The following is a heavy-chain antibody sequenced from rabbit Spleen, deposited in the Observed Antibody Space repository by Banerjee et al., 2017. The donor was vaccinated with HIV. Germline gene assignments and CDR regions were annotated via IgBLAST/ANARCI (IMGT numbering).Heavy chain of an antibody. CDR2: IYGGDGST. V-gene: IGHV1S40*01. CDR1: GFTLSGYN. CDR3: ARDGYVGDGNVAFNL. J-gene: IGHJ4*01. Sequence: QSLEESGGDLVKPGASLTLSCKASGFTLSGYNMGWVRQAPGKGLEWIAHIYGGDGSTWYASWAKGRFTISKTSSTVDLKMTSLTAADTATYFCARDGYVGDGNVAFNLWGPGTLVTVS. D-gene: IGHD4-2*01.